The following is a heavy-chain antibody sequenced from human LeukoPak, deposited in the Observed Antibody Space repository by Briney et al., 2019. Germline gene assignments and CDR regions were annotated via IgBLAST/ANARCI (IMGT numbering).Heavy chain of an antibody. Sequence: PSETLSLTCTDSGGSISYYYWSWIRQSPGKGLEWIGYIYYSGTTNYNPSLKSRVTISVDTSKNQFSLQLRSVTAADTAVYYCAREDPQTTVPEGMDVWGQGTTVTVSS. CDR1: GGSISYYY. J-gene: IGHJ6*02. CDR3: AREDPQTTVPEGMDV. D-gene: IGHD4-17*01. CDR2: IYYSGTT. V-gene: IGHV4-59*01.